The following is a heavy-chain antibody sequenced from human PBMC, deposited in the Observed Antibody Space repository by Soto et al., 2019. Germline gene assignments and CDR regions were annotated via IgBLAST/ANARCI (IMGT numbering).Heavy chain of an antibody. CDR1: GFTFSSYA. D-gene: IGHD2-2*01. Sequence: QVQLVESGGGVVQPGRSLRLSCAASGFTFSSYAMHWVRQAPGKGLEWVAVISYDGSNKYYADSVKGRFTISRDNSKNTLYLQMNSLRAEDTAVYYCASLVGGYCSSTSCYLFDYWGQGTLLTVSS. CDR2: ISYDGSNK. J-gene: IGHJ4*02. V-gene: IGHV3-30-3*01. CDR3: ASLVGGYCSSTSCYLFDY.